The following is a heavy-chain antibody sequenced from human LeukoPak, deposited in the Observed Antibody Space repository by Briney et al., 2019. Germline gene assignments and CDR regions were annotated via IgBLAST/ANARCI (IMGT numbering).Heavy chain of an antibody. D-gene: IGHD6-13*01. CDR2: ISGSGDST. V-gene: IGHV3-23*01. Sequence: GGSLRLSCAASGFTFSSYAMSRVRQAPGKGLEWVSAISGSGDSTYYGDSVKGRFTISRDNSKNTLYLQMNSLRAEDTAVYYCAKARPLDSSSWSHGDYWGQGTLVTVSS. CDR3: AKARPLDSSSWSHGDY. CDR1: GFTFSSYA. J-gene: IGHJ4*02.